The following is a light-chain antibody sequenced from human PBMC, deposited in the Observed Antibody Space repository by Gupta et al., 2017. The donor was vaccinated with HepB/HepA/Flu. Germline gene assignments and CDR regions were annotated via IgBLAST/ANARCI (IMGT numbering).Light chain of an antibody. CDR2: WAS. V-gene: IGKV4-1*01. CDR1: QSVLYSSNNKNY. Sequence: DIVMTQSPDSLAVSLGESATINCKSSQSVLYSSNNKNYLAWYQQKPVQPPELLIYWASTRESGVPDPLSGSGSGTDFTLTISLLHAEDVAVYFCQQDDSLRQTFGQGTKEEIK. CDR3: QQDDSLRQT. J-gene: IGKJ1*01.